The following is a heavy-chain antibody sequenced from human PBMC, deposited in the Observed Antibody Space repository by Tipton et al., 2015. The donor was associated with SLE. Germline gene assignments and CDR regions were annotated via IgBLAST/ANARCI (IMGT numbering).Heavy chain of an antibody. D-gene: IGHD2-2*01. CDR1: GGSISSSSYY. CDR3: ARDSRLHWYFDL. Sequence: TLSLTCTVSGGSISSSSYYWGWIRQPPGKGLEWIGSIYYSGSTYYNPSLKSRVTISVDTPKNQFSLKLSSVTAADTAVYYCARDSRLHWYFDLWGRGTLVTVSS. V-gene: IGHV4-39*07. CDR2: IYYSGST. J-gene: IGHJ2*01.